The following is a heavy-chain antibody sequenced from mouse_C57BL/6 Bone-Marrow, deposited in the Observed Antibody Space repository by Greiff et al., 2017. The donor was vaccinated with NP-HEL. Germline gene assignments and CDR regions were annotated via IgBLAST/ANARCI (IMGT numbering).Heavy chain of an antibody. CDR1: GYTFTSYW. V-gene: IGHV1-61*01. Sequence: QVQLQQSGAELVRPGSSVKLSCKASGYTFTSYWMDWVKQRPGQGLEWIGNIYPSDSETHYNQKFKDKATLTVDKSSSTAYMQLSSLTSEDSAVYYCARKGLTTADYWGQGTTLTVSS. CDR2: IYPSDSET. J-gene: IGHJ2*01. CDR3: ARKGLTTADY. D-gene: IGHD1-2*01.